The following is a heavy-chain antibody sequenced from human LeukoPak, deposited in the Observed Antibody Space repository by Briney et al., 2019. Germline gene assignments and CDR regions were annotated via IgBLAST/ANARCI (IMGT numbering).Heavy chain of an antibody. CDR2: IYTTGNT. Sequence: PSETLSLTCTVSGGSISSYYWSWIRQPAGKGLEWIGRIYTTGNTNYNPSLKSRVTISVDTSNNQFSLNLSSVTAADTAVYYCARAFHCSTTSCYARGLDYWGQGTLVTVSS. CDR1: GGSISSYY. CDR3: ARAFHCSTTSCYARGLDY. V-gene: IGHV4-4*07. J-gene: IGHJ4*02. D-gene: IGHD2-2*01.